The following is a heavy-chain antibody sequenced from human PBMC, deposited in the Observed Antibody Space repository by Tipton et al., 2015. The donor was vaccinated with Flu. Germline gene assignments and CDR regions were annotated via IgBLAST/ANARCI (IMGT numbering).Heavy chain of an antibody. J-gene: IGHJ4*02. CDR1: GFTFSSYS. Sequence: VQLVQSGGGLVKPGGSLRLSCAASGFTFSSYSMNWVRQAPGKGLEWVSSISSSSSYIYYADSVKGRFTISRDNAKNSLYLQMNSLRAEDTAVYYCAREGALWFGELGYWGQGTLVTVSS. V-gene: IGHV3-21*01. D-gene: IGHD3-10*01. CDR2: ISSSSSYI. CDR3: AREGALWFGELGY.